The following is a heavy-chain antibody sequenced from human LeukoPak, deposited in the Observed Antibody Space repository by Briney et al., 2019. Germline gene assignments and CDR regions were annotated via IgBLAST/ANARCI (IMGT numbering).Heavy chain of an antibody. CDR2: ISGSGDST. J-gene: IGHJ4*02. V-gene: IGHV3-23*01. Sequence: GGSLRLSCAASGFTFSSYAMSWVRQAPGKGLEWVSAISGSGDSTYYGDSVKGRFTISRDNSKNTLYLQMNSLRAEDTAVYYCARDNGWSADFWGQGTLVTVSS. CDR3: ARDNGWSADF. D-gene: IGHD2-15*01. CDR1: GFTFSSYA.